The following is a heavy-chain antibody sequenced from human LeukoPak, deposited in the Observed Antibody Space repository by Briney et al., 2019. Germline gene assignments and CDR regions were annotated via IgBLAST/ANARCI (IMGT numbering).Heavy chain of an antibody. CDR1: GFTFSGYA. V-gene: IGHV3-30*04. D-gene: IGHD3-10*01. Sequence: GGSLRLSCAASGFTFSGYAMHWVRLAPAKGLGRVSVISFDGSNKYYADSVKGRFTTFRDNTTNTQYLQMNSLSVEETAVYYCARVGYYASGPFSYFDYWGQGTLVTVSS. CDR3: ARVGYYASGPFSYFDY. CDR2: ISFDGSNK. J-gene: IGHJ4*02.